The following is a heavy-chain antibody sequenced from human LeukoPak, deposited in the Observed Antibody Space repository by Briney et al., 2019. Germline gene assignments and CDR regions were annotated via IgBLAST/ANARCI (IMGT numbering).Heavy chain of an antibody. CDR3: AKDRTRFNMLNFDY. D-gene: IGHD3-10*02. J-gene: IGHJ4*02. V-gene: IGHV3-23*01. CDR1: GFTFARYA. CDR2: ISGSGGST. Sequence: GGSLRLSCAGSGFTFARYAMSWVRQAPGKGLEWVSVISGSGGSTYYADSVKGRFTISRDNSKNTLYLQMNSLRAEDTAVYYCAKDRTRFNMLNFDYWGQGTLVTVSS.